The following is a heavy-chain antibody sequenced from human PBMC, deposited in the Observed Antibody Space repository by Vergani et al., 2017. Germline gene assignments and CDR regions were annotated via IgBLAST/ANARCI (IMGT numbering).Heavy chain of an antibody. V-gene: IGHV4-31*11. CDR1: GGSISSGDHC. Sequence: QVQLQGSGPGVVKPSQTLSLTCAVSGGSISSGDHCWTWIRQRPGKCLEWIGYIFYSGTTYDNPSLRSRLTHSVDTSQNQFSLRLRSVTAADTAVYYWARVDTQMPATSLFSYMDVWGKGTTVVVSS. J-gene: IGHJ6*03. CDR2: IFYSGTT. D-gene: IGHD6-25*01. CDR3: ARVDTQMPATSLFSYMDV.